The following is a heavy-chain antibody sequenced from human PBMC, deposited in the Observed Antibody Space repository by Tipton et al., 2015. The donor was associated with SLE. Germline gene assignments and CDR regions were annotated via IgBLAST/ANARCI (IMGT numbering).Heavy chain of an antibody. CDR3: AKGPSFDY. CDR1: GGSISSGSYY. Sequence: TLSLTCTVSGGSISSGSYYWSWIRQPPGKGLEWIGEINHSGSTNYNPSLKSRVTISVDTSKNQFSLKLSSVTAADTAVYYCAKGPSFDYWGQGTLVTVSS. J-gene: IGHJ4*02. CDR2: INHSGST. V-gene: IGHV4-39*07.